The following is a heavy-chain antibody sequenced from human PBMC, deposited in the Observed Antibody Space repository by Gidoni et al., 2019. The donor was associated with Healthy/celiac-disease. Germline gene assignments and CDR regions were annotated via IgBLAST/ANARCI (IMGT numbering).Heavy chain of an antibody. D-gene: IGHD2-15*01. Sequence: EVQLVESGGVLVKPGGSLRLSCAASGFTFSSYSINCVRQAPGKGLEWVSSISSSSSYIYYADSVKGRFTISRDNAKNSLYLQMNSLRAEDTAVYYCARDRGECSGGSCYSYYYGMDVWGQGTTVTVSS. CDR1: GFTFSSYS. J-gene: IGHJ6*02. V-gene: IGHV3-21*01. CDR2: ISSSSSYI. CDR3: ARDRGECSGGSCYSYYYGMDV.